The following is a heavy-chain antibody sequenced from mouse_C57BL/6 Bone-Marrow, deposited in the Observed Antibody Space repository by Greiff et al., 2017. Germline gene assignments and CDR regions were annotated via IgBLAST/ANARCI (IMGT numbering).Heavy chain of an antibody. CDR2: IYWDDDK. CDR1: GFSLSTSGMG. CDR3: ARRGYYGSRNYFDY. Sequence: QVTLKVCGPGILQSSQTLSLTCSFSGFSLSTSGMGVSWIRQPSGKGLEWLAHIYWDDDKRYNPYLKSRLTISKDTSRNQVFLKITSVDTADTATYYWARRGYYGSRNYFDYWGQGTTLTVSS. D-gene: IGHD1-1*01. V-gene: IGHV8-12*01. J-gene: IGHJ2*01.